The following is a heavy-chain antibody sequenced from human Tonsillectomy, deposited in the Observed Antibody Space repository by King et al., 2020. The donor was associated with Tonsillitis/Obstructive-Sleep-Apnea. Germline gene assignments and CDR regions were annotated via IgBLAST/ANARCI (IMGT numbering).Heavy chain of an antibody. Sequence: HVQLQESGPGLVKPSETLSLTCTVSGGSISSYYWSWIRQPPGKGLEWSGYIYYSGSTNYNPSLKSRVTISVDTSKNQFSLKLSSVTAADTAVYYCARGPKRGVVISSYYYYMDVWGKGTTVTVSS. D-gene: IGHD3-3*01. CDR3: ARGPKRGVVISSYYYYMDV. CDR2: IYYSGST. V-gene: IGHV4-59*01. CDR1: GGSISSYY. J-gene: IGHJ6*03.